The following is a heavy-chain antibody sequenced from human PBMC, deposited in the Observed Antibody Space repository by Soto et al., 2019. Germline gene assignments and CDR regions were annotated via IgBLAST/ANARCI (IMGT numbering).Heavy chain of an antibody. CDR1: GGTFSSYA. V-gene: IGHV1-69*12. Sequence: QVQLVQSGAEVKKPGSSVKVSCKASGGTFSSYAISWVRQAPGQGLEWMGGIIPIFGTASYAQKFQGRVTITADESTSTAYMELSSLRSEDTAVYYCAGHHPTNYYYGMDVWGQGTTVTVSS. CDR2: IIPIFGTA. CDR3: AGHHPTNYYYGMDV. J-gene: IGHJ6*02.